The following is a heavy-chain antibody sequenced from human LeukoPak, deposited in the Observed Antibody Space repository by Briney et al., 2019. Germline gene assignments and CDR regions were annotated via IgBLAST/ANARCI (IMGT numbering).Heavy chain of an antibody. CDR2: ISGSGGST. CDR3: AKEGTSYYDFWSGLGP. J-gene: IGHJ5*02. Sequence: PGGSLRLSCVVSGFTFSTYAMSWVRQAPGKGLEWVSAISGSGGSTYYADSVKGRFTISRDNSKNTLYLQMNSLRAEDTAVYYCAKEGTSYYDFWSGLGPWGQGTLVTVSS. CDR1: GFTFSTYA. D-gene: IGHD3-3*01. V-gene: IGHV3-23*01.